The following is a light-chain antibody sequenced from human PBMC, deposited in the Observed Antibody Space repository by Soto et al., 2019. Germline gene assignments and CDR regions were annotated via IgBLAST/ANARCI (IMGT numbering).Light chain of an antibody. Sequence: EVVLTQSPDTLSLSPGEGATLSCRASQTISSNYVAWYQQKPGQAPRLLIYSASTRATGTPDRFSGSGSGTHFTLTISRLEPEDFAVYYCQQRSNWPITFGQGTRLEIK. CDR2: SAS. J-gene: IGKJ5*01. CDR3: QQRSNWPIT. V-gene: IGKV3D-20*02. CDR1: QTISSNY.